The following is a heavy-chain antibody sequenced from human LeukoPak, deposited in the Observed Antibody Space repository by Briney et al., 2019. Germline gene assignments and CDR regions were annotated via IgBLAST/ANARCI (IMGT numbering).Heavy chain of an antibody. CDR1: GGSFSGYY. CDR3: ASGYNWNYILGH. Sequence: SETLSLTCAVYGGSFSGYYWNWIRQPPGKGLEWIGRIYTSGSTDYNPSLKSRVTISVDTSKNQFSLKLTSVTAADTAVYYCASGYNWNYILGHWGQGTLVTVSS. J-gene: IGHJ4*02. CDR2: IYTSGST. V-gene: IGHV4-4*08. D-gene: IGHD1-7*01.